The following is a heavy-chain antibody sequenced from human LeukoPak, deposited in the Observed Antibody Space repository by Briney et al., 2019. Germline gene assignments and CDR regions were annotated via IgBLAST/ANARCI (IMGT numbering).Heavy chain of an antibody. V-gene: IGHV4-39*01. CDR2: IYYSGST. D-gene: IGHD3-10*01. Sequence: SETLSLTCTVPGGSISSSSYYWGWIRQPPGRGLEWIGSIYYSGSTYYNPSLKSLVTISVDTSKNQFSLKLSSVTAADTAVFYCARLYYGSGSYYNLALDYWGQGTLVTVSS. CDR3: ARLYYGSGSYYNLALDY. CDR1: GGSISSSSYY. J-gene: IGHJ4*02.